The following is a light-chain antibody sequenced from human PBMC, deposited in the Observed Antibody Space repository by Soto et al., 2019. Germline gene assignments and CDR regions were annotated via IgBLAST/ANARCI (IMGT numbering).Light chain of an antibody. CDR3: QQYDRTAPT. CDR2: CAS. J-gene: IGKJ1*01. V-gene: IGKV3-20*01. CDR1: QSVNSNY. Sequence: EIVLTQSPGTLSLSPGDRATLSCRASQSVNSNYLAWYQRKPGQAPRPLIYCASNRATDIPYKFSASGSGTDFPLTITRLEAEDFAVYYCQQYDRTAPTFGQCTKVEAK.